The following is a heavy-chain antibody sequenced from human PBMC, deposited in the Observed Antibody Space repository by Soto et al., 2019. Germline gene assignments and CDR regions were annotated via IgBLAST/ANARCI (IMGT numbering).Heavy chain of an antibody. D-gene: IGHD6-19*01. CDR1: GYSFTSYW. CDR3: ARFRSSGWQIHDAFDI. V-gene: IGHV5-51*01. Sequence: GESLKISCKGSGYSFTSYWIGWVRQMPGKGLEWMGIIYPGDSDTRYSPSFQGQVTISADKSISTAYLQWSSLKASDTAMYYCARFRSSGWQIHDAFDIWGQGTMVTVSS. CDR2: IYPGDSDT. J-gene: IGHJ3*02.